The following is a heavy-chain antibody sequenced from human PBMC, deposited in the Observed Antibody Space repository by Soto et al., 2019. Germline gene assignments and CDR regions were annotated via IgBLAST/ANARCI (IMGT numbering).Heavy chain of an antibody. CDR2: MNPNSGNT. D-gene: IGHD6-19*01. J-gene: IGHJ5*02. V-gene: IGHV1-8*01. Sequence: QVQLVQSGAEVKKPGASVKVSCKASGYTFTSYDINWVRQATGQGLEWMGWMNPNSGNTGYAQKFQGRVTMTRNTSISTAYMELSSLRSEDPAVYYCARGPAPRQWLIRENWFDPWGQGTLVTVSS. CDR3: ARGPAPRQWLIRENWFDP. CDR1: GYTFTSYD.